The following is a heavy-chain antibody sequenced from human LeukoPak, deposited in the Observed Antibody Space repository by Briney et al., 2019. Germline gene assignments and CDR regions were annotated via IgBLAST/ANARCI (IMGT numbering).Heavy chain of an antibody. CDR1: GYTFARYY. CDR3: ARVYDFYYYMGV. V-gene: IGHV1-2*02. Sequence: ASVKVSCKASGYTFARYYIHWVRQAPGQGLEWMGWINPHSGGTNYAQNFQGRVTMTRDTSISTAYMELSRLRSDDTAVYYCARVYDFYYYMGVWGKGTTVTVSS. CDR2: INPHSGGT. D-gene: IGHD5/OR15-5a*01. J-gene: IGHJ6*03.